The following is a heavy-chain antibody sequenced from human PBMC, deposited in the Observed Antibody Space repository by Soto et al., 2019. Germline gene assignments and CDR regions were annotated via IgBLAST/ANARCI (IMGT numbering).Heavy chain of an antibody. D-gene: IGHD6-19*01. CDR3: ARGRHWLDF. CDR1: GGSISDYY. V-gene: IGHV4-59*01. CDR2: IYYTGST. Sequence: QVQLQESGPGLVKSSETLSLTCTVSGGSISDYYWSWVRQPPGKGLQWIGYIYYTGSTNYNPSLKTRVTISLATSENQFSLKLSSVTAADTAVYYCARGRHWLDFWGQGTLLTVSS. J-gene: IGHJ4*02.